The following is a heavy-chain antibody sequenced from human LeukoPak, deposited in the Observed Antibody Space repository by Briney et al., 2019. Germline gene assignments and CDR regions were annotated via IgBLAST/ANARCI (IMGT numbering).Heavy chain of an antibody. D-gene: IGHD3-16*01. Sequence: PGGSLRLSCAASGFTFFSYAMSWVRQAPRKGLEWVSGISGSGGSTYYTDSVKGRFTISRDNTKNTLFLQMNSLRAEDTAIYYCTKQPAYVPSYGMDVWGQGTTVTVSS. J-gene: IGHJ6*02. V-gene: IGHV3-23*01. CDR1: GFTFFSYA. CDR3: TKQPAYVPSYGMDV. CDR2: ISGSGGST.